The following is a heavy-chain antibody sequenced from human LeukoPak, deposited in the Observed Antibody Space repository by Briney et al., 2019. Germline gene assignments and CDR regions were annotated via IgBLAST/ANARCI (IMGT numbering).Heavy chain of an antibody. CDR1: GININVYS. J-gene: IGHJ4*02. CDR2: ISSSSYHI. D-gene: IGHD2-15*01. CDR3: ATGSCGIYCALDS. V-gene: IGHV3-21*01. Sequence: PGGSLRLSCVASGININVYSMNWVRQAPGKGLEWVSSISSSSYHIYYADSVKGRFTISRDNAKNSLYLQMDSLRAEDTAVYYCATGSCGIYCALDSWGQGTLVTVSS.